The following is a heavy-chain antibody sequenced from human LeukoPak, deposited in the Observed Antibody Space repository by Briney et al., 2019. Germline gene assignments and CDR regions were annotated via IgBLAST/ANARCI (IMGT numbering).Heavy chain of an antibody. J-gene: IGHJ4*02. CDR3: AKDLDDILTGYYVGFDY. V-gene: IGHV3-23*01. Sequence: GGSLRLSCAASGFTFSKYAMTWVRQAPGKGLEWVSTICGGGGCPFYADSVKGRFTISRDSSKNTLSLQMNSLRAEDTALYYCAKDLDDILTGYYVGFDYWDKGTLVTVAS. CDR1: GFTFSKYA. D-gene: IGHD3-9*01. CDR2: ICGGGGCP.